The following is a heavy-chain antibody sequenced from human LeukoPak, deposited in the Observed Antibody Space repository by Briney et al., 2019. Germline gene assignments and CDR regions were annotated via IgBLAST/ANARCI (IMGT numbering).Heavy chain of an antibody. CDR2: ISAHNGKT. V-gene: IGHV1-18*04. CDR3: ARDSMVVVTIHDAFEI. J-gene: IGHJ3*02. Sequence: VASVKVSCKASGYSFTNYGVSWVRQATGQGLEWLGLISAHNGKTDFSPRFHGRLILTTDTSTSTSYMELSSLRPDDTAVYFCARDSMVVVTIHDAFEIWGQGTRVTVSS. D-gene: IGHD3-22*01. CDR1: GYSFTNYG.